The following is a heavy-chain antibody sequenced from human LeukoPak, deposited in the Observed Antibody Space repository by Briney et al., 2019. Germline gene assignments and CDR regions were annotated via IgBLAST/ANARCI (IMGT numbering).Heavy chain of an antibody. D-gene: IGHD1-7*01. CDR2: ISWNSGSI. Sequence: GGSLRLSCAPSGFTFDDYAMHWVPQAPGKGVEWVSGISWNSGSIGYADSVKGRFTISRDNAKNSLYLQMNSLRAEDMALYYCAKDSNYEYYYYYMDVWGKGTTVTVSS. CDR1: GFTFDDYA. CDR3: AKDSNYEYYYYYMDV. J-gene: IGHJ6*03. V-gene: IGHV3-9*03.